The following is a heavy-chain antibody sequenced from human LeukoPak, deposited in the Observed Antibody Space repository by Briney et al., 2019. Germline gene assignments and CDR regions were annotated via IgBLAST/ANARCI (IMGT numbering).Heavy chain of an antibody. Sequence: SSETLSLTCTVSGGSISSGNYCWSWIRQPAGKGLEWIGRIYTSGSTNYNPSLKSRVSISLDTSQNQFSLKLSSVTATDTAVYYCAREGAARNFDYWGQGTLVTVSS. CDR1: GGSISSGNYC. CDR2: IYTSGST. D-gene: IGHD6-6*01. V-gene: IGHV4-61*02. J-gene: IGHJ4*02. CDR3: AREGAARNFDY.